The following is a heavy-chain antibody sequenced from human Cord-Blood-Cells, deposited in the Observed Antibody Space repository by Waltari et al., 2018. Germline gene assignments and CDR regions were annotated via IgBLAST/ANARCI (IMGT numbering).Heavy chain of an antibody. CDR2: IIPIFGTA. CDR3: ASGTTYYYDSSGYNWFDP. V-gene: IGHV1-69*01. CDR1: GGPFSSYA. Sequence: QVQLVQSGAEVKKPGSSVKVSCKASGGPFSSYAISWVRQAPGQGLEWMGGIIPIFGTANYAQKFQGRVTITADESTSTAYMELSSLRSEDTAVYYCASGTTYYYDSSGYNWFDPWGQGTLVTVSS. D-gene: IGHD3-22*01. J-gene: IGHJ5*02.